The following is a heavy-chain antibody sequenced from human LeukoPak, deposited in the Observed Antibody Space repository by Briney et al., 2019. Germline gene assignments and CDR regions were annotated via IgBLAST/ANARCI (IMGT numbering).Heavy chain of an antibody. V-gene: IGHV1-46*01. Sequence: ASVKVSCKASGYTSTSYYMHWVRQAPGQGLEWMGIINPNGGSTSYAQKFQGRVTMTRERSTSTVYMELSSLRSEDTAMYYCARVIGYSNRGGFDPWGQGTLVTVSS. CDR2: INPNGGST. CDR3: ARVIGYSNRGGFDP. J-gene: IGHJ5*02. D-gene: IGHD6-13*01. CDR1: GYTSTSYY.